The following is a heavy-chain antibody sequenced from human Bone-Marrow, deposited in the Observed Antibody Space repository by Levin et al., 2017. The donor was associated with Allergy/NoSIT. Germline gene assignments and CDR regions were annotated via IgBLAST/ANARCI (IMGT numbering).Heavy chain of an antibody. D-gene: IGHD5-12*01. V-gene: IGHV2-70*11. CDR1: GFSLSTSGMC. CDR2: IDWDDDK. CDR3: ARTAQDLRLAAFDI. J-gene: IGHJ3*02. Sequence: SGPTLVKPTQTLTLTCTFSGFSLSTSGMCVSWIRQPPGKALEWLARIDWDDDKYYSTSLKTRLTISKDTSKNQVVLTMTNMDPVDTASYYCARTAQDLRLAAFDIWGQGTMVTVSS.